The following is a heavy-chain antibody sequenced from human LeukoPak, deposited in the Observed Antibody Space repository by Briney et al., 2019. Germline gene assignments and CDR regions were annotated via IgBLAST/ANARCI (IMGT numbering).Heavy chain of an antibody. D-gene: IGHD2/OR15-2a*01. CDR3: ARRNYAFDI. CDR2: IYPGDSDT. Sequence: GESLKISGKGSGYSFTSYWIGWVRKMPGKGLGGMGIIYPGDSDTRYSPSFQGQVTISAAKSISTAYLQWSSLKASDTAMYYCARRNYAFDIWGQGTMVTVSS. J-gene: IGHJ3*02. V-gene: IGHV5-51*01. CDR1: GYSFTSYW.